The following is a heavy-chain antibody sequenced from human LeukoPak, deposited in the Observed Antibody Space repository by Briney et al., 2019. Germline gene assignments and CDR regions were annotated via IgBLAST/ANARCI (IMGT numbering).Heavy chain of an antibody. V-gene: IGHV4-34*01. CDR2: INHSGST. D-gene: IGHD2-2*01. Sequence: SETLSLTCAVYGGSFSGYYWSWIRQPPGKGLEWIGEINHSGSTNYNPSLKSRVTISVDTSKNQFSLKLSSVTAADTAAYYCARGPAGGYCSSTSCFYYGMDVWGQGTTVTVSS. CDR1: GGSFSGYY. CDR3: ARGPAGGYCSSTSCFYYGMDV. J-gene: IGHJ6*02.